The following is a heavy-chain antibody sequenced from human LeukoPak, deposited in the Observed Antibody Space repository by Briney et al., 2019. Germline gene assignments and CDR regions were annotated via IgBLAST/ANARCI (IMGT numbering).Heavy chain of an antibody. J-gene: IGHJ4*02. Sequence: PGRSLRLSCAASGFTFSSYGMHWVRQAPGKGLEWVAVISYDGSNKYYADSVKGRFTISRDNSKNTLYLQMNSLRAEDTAVYYCARGPTPTDIVLMVYATVYFDYWGQGTLVTVSS. CDR3: ARGPTPTDIVLMVYATVYFDY. CDR2: ISYDGSNK. V-gene: IGHV3-30*03. D-gene: IGHD2-8*01. CDR1: GFTFSSYG.